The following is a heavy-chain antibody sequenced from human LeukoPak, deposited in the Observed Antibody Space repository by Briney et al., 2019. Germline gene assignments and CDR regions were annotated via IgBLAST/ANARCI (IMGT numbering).Heavy chain of an antibody. V-gene: IGHV4-39*07. CDR1: GGSISSTNYY. Sequence: SETLSLTCSISGGSISSTNYYWGWIRQPPGKGLEWIGSIFYSGRTYSTPSLKSRVTMSLDTSKNQFSPRLTSVTAADTAIYYCARQIAVVEPTDPNWFDSWGQGTLVTVSS. D-gene: IGHD2-21*01. CDR3: ARQIAVVEPTDPNWFDS. J-gene: IGHJ5*01. CDR2: IFYSGRT.